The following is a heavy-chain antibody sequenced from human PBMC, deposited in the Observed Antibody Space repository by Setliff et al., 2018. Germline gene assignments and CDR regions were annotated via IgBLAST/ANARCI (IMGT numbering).Heavy chain of an antibody. D-gene: IGHD2-21*02. CDR1: GFSFNKFA. CDR2: IGADGSSV. CDR3: ARATASLPTTASDY. V-gene: IGHV3-23*01. Sequence: PGESLKISCAASGFSFNKFAWSWVRRAPGKGLEWVSAIGADGSSVYYINSVRGRFTVSRDNSNDIVYLQMNSLRAEDTAFYYCARATASLPTTASDYWGQGILVTVS. J-gene: IGHJ4*02.